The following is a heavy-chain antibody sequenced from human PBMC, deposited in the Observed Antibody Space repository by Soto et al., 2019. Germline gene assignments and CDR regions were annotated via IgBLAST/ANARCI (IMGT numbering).Heavy chain of an antibody. J-gene: IGHJ4*02. Sequence: EVQLLESGGGLVQPGGSLRLSCTASGFTFSDHAMTWVRQAPGKGLEWLSGISGGGSGAYYADSVKGRSTVSRANSNNTLFLQMDSLRVEDTVVYYCAIDLWWYTHWGQGTLVTVSS. D-gene: IGHD2-15*01. CDR2: ISGGGSGA. V-gene: IGHV3-23*01. CDR3: AIDLWWYTH. CDR1: GFTFSDHA.